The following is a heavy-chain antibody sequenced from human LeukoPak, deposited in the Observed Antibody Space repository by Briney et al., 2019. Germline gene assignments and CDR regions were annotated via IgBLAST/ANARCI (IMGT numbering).Heavy chain of an antibody. J-gene: IGHJ4*02. CDR1: GFTFSSYA. Sequence: GGSLRLSCSASGFTFSSYAMHWVRQAPGKGLEYVSAISSNGGSTCYADSVKGRFTISRDNSKNTLYLQMSSLRAEDTAVYYCVKDYDILTGYFDYWGQGTLVTVSS. D-gene: IGHD3-9*01. V-gene: IGHV3-64D*06. CDR3: VKDYDILTGYFDY. CDR2: ISSNGGST.